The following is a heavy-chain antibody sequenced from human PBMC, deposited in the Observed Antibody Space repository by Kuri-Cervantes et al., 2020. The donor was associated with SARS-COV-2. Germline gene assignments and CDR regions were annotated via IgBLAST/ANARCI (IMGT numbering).Heavy chain of an antibody. CDR3: AKDRVYCSGGSCPLYY. CDR2: ISGSGGST. CDR1: GFTFSSYA. Sequence: GESLKISCAASGFTFSSYAMSWVRQAPGEGLEWVSAISGSGGSTYYADSVKGRFTISRDNSKNTLYLQMNSLRAEDTAVYYCAKDRVYCSGGSCPLYYWGQGTLVTVSS. D-gene: IGHD2-15*01. J-gene: IGHJ4*02. V-gene: IGHV3-23*01.